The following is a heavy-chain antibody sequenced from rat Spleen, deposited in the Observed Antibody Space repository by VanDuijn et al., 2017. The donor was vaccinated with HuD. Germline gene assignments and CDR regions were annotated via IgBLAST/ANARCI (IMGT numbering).Heavy chain of an antibody. CDR2: INSAGST. J-gene: IGHJ2*01. D-gene: IGHD1-11*01. CDR1: GYSITSSYR. CDR3: ARSGYGGYRD. Sequence: EVQLQESGPGLVKPSQSLSLTCSVTGYSITSSYRWNWIRKFPGNKLEWMGYINSAGSTNYNPSLKSRISITRDTSKNQFFLQVNSVTTEDTATYYCARSGYGGYRDWGQGVMVTVSS. V-gene: IGHV3-3*01.